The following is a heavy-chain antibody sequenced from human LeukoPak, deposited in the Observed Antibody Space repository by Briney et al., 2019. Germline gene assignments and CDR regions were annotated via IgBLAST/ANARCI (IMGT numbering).Heavy chain of an antibody. Sequence: PSETLSLTCSVSGGSISSLYWSWIRQPPGKGLEWIGYIYYSGSTYYNPSLKSRVTISVDTSKNQFSLKLSSVTAADTAVYYCARRGYYYDSLGYYFDYWGQGTLVTVSS. D-gene: IGHD3-22*01. J-gene: IGHJ4*02. CDR2: IYYSGST. V-gene: IGHV4-59*06. CDR3: ARRGYYYDSLGYYFDY. CDR1: GGSISSLY.